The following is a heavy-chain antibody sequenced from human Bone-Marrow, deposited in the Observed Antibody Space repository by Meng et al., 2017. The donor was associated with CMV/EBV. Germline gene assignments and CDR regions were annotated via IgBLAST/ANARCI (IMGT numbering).Heavy chain of an antibody. CDR2: IIPIFGTA. V-gene: IGHV1-69*05. CDR3: AREGLYYYDSSGYLYFDY. D-gene: IGHD3-22*01. CDR1: GGTFSSYA. J-gene: IGHJ4*02. Sequence: SVKVSCKASGGTFSSYAISWVRQAPGQGLEWMRGIIPIFGTANYAQKFQGRVTITTDESTSTAYMELSSLRSEDTAVYYCAREGLYYYDSSGYLYFDYWGQGTLVTVSS.